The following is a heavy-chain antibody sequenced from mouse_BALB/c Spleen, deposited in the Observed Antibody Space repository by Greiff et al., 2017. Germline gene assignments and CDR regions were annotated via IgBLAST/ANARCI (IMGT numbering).Heavy chain of an antibody. CDR2: ISSGGSYT. V-gene: IGHV5-9-4*01. CDR3: ARGIYDGYYYAMDY. CDR1: GFTFSSYA. J-gene: IGHJ4*01. Sequence: EVKLMESGGGLVKPGGSLKLSCAASGFTFSSYAMSWVRQSPEKRLEWVAEISSGGSYTYYPDTVTGRFTISRDNAKNTLYLEMSSLRSEDTAMYYCARGIYDGYYYAMDYWGQGTSVTVSS. D-gene: IGHD2-3*01.